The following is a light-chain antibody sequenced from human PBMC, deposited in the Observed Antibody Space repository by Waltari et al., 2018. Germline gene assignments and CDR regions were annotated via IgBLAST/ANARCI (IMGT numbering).Light chain of an antibody. CDR2: DAS. CDR1: QSVSSSY. Sequence: IVLTQSPATLSLSPAERATLTCGASQSVSSSYLAWYQQKPGLAPRLLIYDASSRATGIPDRFSGSGSGTDFTLTISRLEPEDFAVYYCQQYGSSPYTFGQGTKLEIK. J-gene: IGKJ2*01. CDR3: QQYGSSPYT. V-gene: IGKV3D-20*01.